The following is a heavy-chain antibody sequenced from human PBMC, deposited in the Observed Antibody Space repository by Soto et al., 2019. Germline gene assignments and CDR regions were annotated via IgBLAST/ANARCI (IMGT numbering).Heavy chain of an antibody. CDR3: AHRVLLTVFGLVTTTAIYFDF. Sequence: QITLNESGPTVVRPTETLTLTCRFSGFSLTTSGVGVGWIRQSPGKAPEWLALSYWDDDKRYSASLKSRLTITKDTSKNQVVLTVSDLDPTDTATYYCAHRVLLTVFGLVTTTAIYFDFWGQGTPVAVSS. V-gene: IGHV2-5*02. CDR1: GFSLTTSGVG. CDR2: SYWDDDK. J-gene: IGHJ4*02. D-gene: IGHD3-3*01.